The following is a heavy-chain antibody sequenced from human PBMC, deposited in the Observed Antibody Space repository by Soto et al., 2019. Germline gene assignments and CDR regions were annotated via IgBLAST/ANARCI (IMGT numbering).Heavy chain of an antibody. Sequence: GASLKVSCKASAGTFSSYAIRWVRQAPGQGLEWMGGIIPIFGTANYAQKSQGRVTITADKTTSTAYMELSSLRSEDTAVYYGAREVESDYYDDGMDVWGQGTTVTVSS. CDR1: AGTFSSYA. V-gene: IGHV1-69*06. J-gene: IGHJ6*02. D-gene: IGHD3-3*01. CDR3: AREVESDYYDDGMDV. CDR2: IIPIFGTA.